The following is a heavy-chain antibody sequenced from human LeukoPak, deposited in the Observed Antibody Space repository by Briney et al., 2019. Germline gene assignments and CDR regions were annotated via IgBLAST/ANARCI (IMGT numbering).Heavy chain of an antibody. D-gene: IGHD1-26*01. CDR2: IYSGGAT. Sequence: GGSLRLSCAASGFTFSSYGMHWVRQAPGKGLEWVSIIYSGGATYYADSVKGRFTISRDNSKNTLYLQMNSLRAEDTAVYYCATSGSYFYWGQGTLVTVSS. J-gene: IGHJ4*02. CDR1: GFTFSSYG. CDR3: ATSGSYFY. V-gene: IGHV3-66*01.